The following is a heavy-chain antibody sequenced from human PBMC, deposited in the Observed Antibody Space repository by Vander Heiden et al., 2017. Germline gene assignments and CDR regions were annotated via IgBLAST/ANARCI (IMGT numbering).Heavy chain of an antibody. CDR3: ARGSVAGFDY. V-gene: IGHV4-34*01. D-gene: IGHD6-19*01. CDR2: INHSGST. CDR1: GGSFSGYY. J-gene: IGHJ4*02. Sequence: QVQLQQWGAGLLKPSETLSLTCAVYGGSFSGYYWSWIRQPPGKGLEGIGEINHSGSTNYNPSLKSRVTISVDTSKNQFSLKLSSVTAADTAVYYCARGSVAGFDYWGQGTLVTVSS.